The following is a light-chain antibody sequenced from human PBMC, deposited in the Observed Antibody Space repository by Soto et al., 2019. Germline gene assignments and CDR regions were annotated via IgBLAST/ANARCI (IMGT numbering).Light chain of an antibody. V-gene: IGKV3-15*01. CDR2: GAS. CDR3: QQYNNWPIT. CDR1: QSVSSN. Sequence: GMKQSVATVSVSTGERATLSCRASQSVSSNLAWYQQKPGQAPRLLIYGASTRATGIPARFSGSGSGTEFTLTISSLQAEDFAVYYCQQYNNWPITFGGGTKAAI. J-gene: IGKJ4*01.